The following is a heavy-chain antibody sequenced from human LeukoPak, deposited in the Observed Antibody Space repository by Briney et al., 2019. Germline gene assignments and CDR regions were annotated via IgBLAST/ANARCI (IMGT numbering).Heavy chain of an antibody. Sequence: ASVKVSCKASGYTFTGYYMHWVRQAPGQGLEWMGWINPNSGGTNYAQKFQGRVTMTRDTSISTAYMELSRLRSDDTAVYYCARGVHIVVVPASAGGFDYWGQGTLVTVSS. D-gene: IGHD2-2*01. J-gene: IGHJ4*02. CDR1: GYTFTGYY. V-gene: IGHV1-2*02. CDR2: INPNSGGT. CDR3: ARGVHIVVVPASAGGFDY.